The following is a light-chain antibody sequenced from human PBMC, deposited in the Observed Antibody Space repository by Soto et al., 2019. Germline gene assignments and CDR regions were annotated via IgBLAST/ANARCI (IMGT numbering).Light chain of an antibody. V-gene: IGLV1-44*01. J-gene: IGLJ2*01. CDR2: SNN. Sequence: QPVLTQPPSASGTPGQRVTISCSGSSSNIGSNTVNWYQQLPGTAPKLLIYSNNQRPSGVPDRFSGSKSGTSASLAISGLQSEDEADYYCAAWDDSLNGRMVFGGGKKLTVL. CDR3: AAWDDSLNGRMV. CDR1: SSNIGSNT.